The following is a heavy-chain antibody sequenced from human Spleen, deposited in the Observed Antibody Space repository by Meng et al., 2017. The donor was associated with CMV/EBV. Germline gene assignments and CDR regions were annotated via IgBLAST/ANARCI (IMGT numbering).Heavy chain of an antibody. CDR1: GLNIRTKY. J-gene: IGHJ4*02. CDR3: ARQVRNDGRFDH. CDR2: SYADGST. V-gene: IGHV3-66*02. Sequence: GESLKISCEVSGLNIRTKYMSWVRQAPGKRLEWVAVSYADGSTNYADFARGRFTISRDSSKNTVYLQMSSVRTDDTGVYYCARQVRNDGRFDHWGQGTLVPSPQ.